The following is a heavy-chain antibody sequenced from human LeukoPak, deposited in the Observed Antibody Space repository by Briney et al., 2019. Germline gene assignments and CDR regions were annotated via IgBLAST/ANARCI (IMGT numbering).Heavy chain of an antibody. V-gene: IGHV3-21*01. CDR1: GFTFSRLT. CDR2: ISSNGAYI. Sequence: GGSLRLSCAPSGFTFSRLTMTWVRQAPGKGLEWVSSISSNGAYIYYADSLRGRLTISRHNAKNSLYLQVNRLGAEDTAVYYCAREGGFHYDSSGDAFDIWGQGTMVTVSS. D-gene: IGHD3-22*01. CDR3: AREGGFHYDSSGDAFDI. J-gene: IGHJ3*02.